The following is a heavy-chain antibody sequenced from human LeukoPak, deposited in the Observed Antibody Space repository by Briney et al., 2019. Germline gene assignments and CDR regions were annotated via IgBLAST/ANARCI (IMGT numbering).Heavy chain of an antibody. CDR3: ARGYTSPSNWFDP. Sequence: SLKVSCKASGGTFSSYAISWVRQAPGQGLEWMGRIIPILGIANYAQKFQGRVTITADKSTSTAYMELSSLRSEDTAVYYCARGYTSPSNWFDPWGQGTLVTVSS. CDR1: GGTFSSYA. CDR2: IIPILGIA. J-gene: IGHJ5*02. D-gene: IGHD3-16*02. V-gene: IGHV1-69*04.